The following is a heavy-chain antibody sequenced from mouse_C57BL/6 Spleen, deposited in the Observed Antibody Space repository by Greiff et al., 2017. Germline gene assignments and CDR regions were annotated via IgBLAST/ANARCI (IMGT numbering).Heavy chain of an antibody. Sequence: VKLVESDAELVKPGASVKISCKVSGYTFTDHTIHWMKQRPEQGLEWIGYIYPRDGSTKYNEKFKGKATLTADKSSSTAYMQLNSLTSEDSAVYFCARLHYGSSYYYAMDYWGQGTSVTVSS. D-gene: IGHD1-1*01. J-gene: IGHJ4*01. CDR1: GYTFTDHT. V-gene: IGHV1-78*01. CDR2: IYPRDGST. CDR3: ARLHYGSSYYYAMDY.